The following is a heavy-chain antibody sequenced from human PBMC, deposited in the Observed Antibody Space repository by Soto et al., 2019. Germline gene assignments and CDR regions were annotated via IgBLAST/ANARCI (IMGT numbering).Heavy chain of an antibody. CDR1: GFIVSSSH. CDR2: LYNHGKA. Sequence: EVQLVESGGCLTQPGGSLRLSCVGSGFIVSSSHMTWVRQAPGRGLEGVSILYNHGKANNVVSVKGRFTITRDNSKNTVYLQMNSLRVEDTAVYYCARLTEAERHWGQGALVTVSS. D-gene: IGHD1-1*01. V-gene: IGHV3-53*01. CDR3: ARLTEAERH. J-gene: IGHJ4*02.